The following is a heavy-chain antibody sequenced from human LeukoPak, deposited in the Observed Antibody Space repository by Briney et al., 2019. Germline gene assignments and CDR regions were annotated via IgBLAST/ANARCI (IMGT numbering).Heavy chain of an antibody. V-gene: IGHV3-30*18. CDR3: AKHSQNTVFNP. CDR1: GFTFSSYG. J-gene: IGHJ5*02. CDR2: ISYDGSNK. Sequence: GGSLRLSCAASGFTFSSYGMHWVRQAPVKGLKWVAVISYDGSNKYYADSVKGRFAISRDNSKNTLYLQMNSLRAEDTAVYYCAKHSQNTVFNPWGQGTLVTVSS. D-gene: IGHD1/OR15-1a*01.